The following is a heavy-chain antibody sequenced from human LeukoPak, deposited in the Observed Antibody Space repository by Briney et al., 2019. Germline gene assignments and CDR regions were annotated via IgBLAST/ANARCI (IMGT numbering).Heavy chain of an antibody. J-gene: IGHJ5*02. CDR1: GFTFSSYW. V-gene: IGHV3-7*01. CDR3: ARVVVVVPAAILVRDWFDP. Sequence: GGSLRLSCAASGFTFSSYWMSWVRQAPGKGLEWVANIKQDGSEKYYVDSVKGRFTISRDNAKNSLYLQMNSLRAEDTAVYYCARVVVVVPAAILVRDWFDPWGQGTLSPSPQ. D-gene: IGHD2-2*01. CDR2: IKQDGSEK.